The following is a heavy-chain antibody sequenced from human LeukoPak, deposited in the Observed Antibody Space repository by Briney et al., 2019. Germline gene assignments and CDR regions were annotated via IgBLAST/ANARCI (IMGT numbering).Heavy chain of an antibody. J-gene: IGHJ6*03. CDR3: ASLEDYYYYMDV. Sequence: GGSLRLSXAASGFTFGSYSMNWVRQAPGKGLEWVSSISSSSSYIYYADSVKGRFTISRDNAKNSLYLQMNSLRAEDTAVYYCASLEDYYYYMDVWGKGTTVTVSS. D-gene: IGHD3-3*01. CDR2: ISSSSSYI. V-gene: IGHV3-21*01. CDR1: GFTFGSYS.